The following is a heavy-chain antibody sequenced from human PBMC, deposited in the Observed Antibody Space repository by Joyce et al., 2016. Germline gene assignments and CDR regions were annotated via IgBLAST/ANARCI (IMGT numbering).Heavy chain of an antibody. J-gene: IGHJ5*01. D-gene: IGHD3-10*01. CDR3: VKGADMVVFINWFDS. CDR2: ISYDGSER. V-gene: IGHV3-30*03. CDR1: GFIFDKYG. Sequence: QVQLVESGGGVVQPGRSLRLSCAASGFIFDKYGMYWVRQAPGKGLESVAGISYDGSERFYSDSVKCRFTISRDNSKNTQDLQMNSLTVDDTALYYCVKGADMVVFINWFDSWGQGTLVTVSS.